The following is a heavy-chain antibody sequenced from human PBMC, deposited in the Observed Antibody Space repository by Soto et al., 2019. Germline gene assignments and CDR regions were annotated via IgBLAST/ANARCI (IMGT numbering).Heavy chain of an antibody. CDR3: ARDADTTVHYSHFDL. J-gene: IGHJ4*02. D-gene: IGHD4-4*01. CDR2: MHTGGNEK. CDR1: GFTFSYYG. V-gene: IGHV3-33*08. Sequence: QVQLVESGGGVVQPGGSLRLSCAASGFTFSYYGFHWVRQAPGKGLEWVAVMHTGGNEKYYVDSVKGRFTVSRDDSRNIVYLEMSGLRAEDTAEYFCARDADTTVHYSHFDLWGRGALVAVS.